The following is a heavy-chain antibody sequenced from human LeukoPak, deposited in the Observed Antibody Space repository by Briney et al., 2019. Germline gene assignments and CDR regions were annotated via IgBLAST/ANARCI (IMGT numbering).Heavy chain of an antibody. Sequence: PGGSLRLSCAASGVTFSSHGMSWVRQAPGKGLEWVSSIGSSSNYIYYADSVKGRFTISRDNAKNSLYLQTNSLRAEDTAVYYCARDGIRLRYFDSYYYGMDVWGQGTTVTVSS. CDR1: GVTFSSHG. D-gene: IGHD3-9*01. V-gene: IGHV3-21*01. CDR3: ARDGIRLRYFDSYYYGMDV. CDR2: IGSSSNYI. J-gene: IGHJ6*02.